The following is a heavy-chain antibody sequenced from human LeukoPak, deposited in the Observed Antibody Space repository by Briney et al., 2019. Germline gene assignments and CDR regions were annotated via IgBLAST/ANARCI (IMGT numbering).Heavy chain of an antibody. CDR2: IKQDGSEK. D-gene: IGHD3-10*01. CDR1: GFTFSSYW. J-gene: IGHJ4*02. Sequence: GGSLRLSCAGSGFTFSSYWMSWVRQAPGKGLEWVANIKQDGSEKYYVDSVKGRFTISRDNAKNSLYLQMNSLRAEDTAVYYCASVTMVRGVIITPHFDYWGQGTLVTVSS. CDR3: ASVTMVRGVIITPHFDY. V-gene: IGHV3-7*01.